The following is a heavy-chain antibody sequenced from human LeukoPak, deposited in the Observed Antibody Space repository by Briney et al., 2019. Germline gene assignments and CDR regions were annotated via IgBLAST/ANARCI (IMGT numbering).Heavy chain of an antibody. D-gene: IGHD6-13*01. J-gene: IGHJ3*02. Sequence: VRSLRLSCAASGFIFNTYAMTWVRLSPGKGLEWVSAFSATDGSTQYADSLKGRFTISRDNSKNTLYLQMNNLRAEDTGLYYCARAMIVAAGTGAFDIWGQGTMVTVSS. CDR3: ARAMIVAAGTGAFDI. V-gene: IGHV3-23*01. CDR2: FSATDGST. CDR1: GFIFNTYA.